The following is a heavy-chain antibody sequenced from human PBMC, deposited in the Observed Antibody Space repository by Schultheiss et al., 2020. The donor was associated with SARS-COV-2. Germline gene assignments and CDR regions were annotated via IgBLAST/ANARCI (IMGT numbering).Heavy chain of an antibody. CDR1: GGSISSGGYY. D-gene: IGHD6-6*01. V-gene: IGHV4-31*03. CDR2: IYYSGST. J-gene: IGHJ4*02. CDR3: ARLGYSSSLWYFDY. Sequence: SETLSLTCTVSGGSISSGGYYWSWIRQHPGKGLEWIGYIYYSGSTYYNPSLKSRVTMSVDTSKNQFSLKLSSVTAADTAVYYCARLGYSSSLWYFDYWGQGTLVTVSS.